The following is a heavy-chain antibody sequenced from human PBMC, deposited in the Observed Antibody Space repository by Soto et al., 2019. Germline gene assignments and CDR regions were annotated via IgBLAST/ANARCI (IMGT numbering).Heavy chain of an antibody. CDR3: ARDRGYCSGGSCYQNHYYYGMDV. CDR1: GGSISSGGYY. D-gene: IGHD2-15*01. Sequence: SETLSLTCTVSGGSISSGGYYWSWIRQHPGKSLEWIGYIYYSGSTYYNPSLKSRVTISVDTSKNQFSLKLSSVTAADTAVYYCARDRGYCSGGSCYQNHYYYGMDVWGQGTTVT. V-gene: IGHV4-31*03. CDR2: IYYSGST. J-gene: IGHJ6*02.